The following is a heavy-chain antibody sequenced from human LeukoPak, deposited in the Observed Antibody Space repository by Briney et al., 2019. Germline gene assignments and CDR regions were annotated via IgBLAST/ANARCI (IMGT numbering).Heavy chain of an antibody. CDR3: ARVDRIDPKSYYYYGMEV. V-gene: IGHV1-18*01. D-gene: IGHD2-2*03. Sequence: ASVKVSCNAAGYTFTSYCISWVRQVPGHGLEWIGWIIAYNGNTNYGQKLQGRVTMTTDTSTSTAYMELRSLRSDDTAVYYCARVDRIDPKSYYYYGMEVWGQGTTATVSS. CDR2: IIAYNGNT. CDR1: GYTFTSYC. J-gene: IGHJ6*02.